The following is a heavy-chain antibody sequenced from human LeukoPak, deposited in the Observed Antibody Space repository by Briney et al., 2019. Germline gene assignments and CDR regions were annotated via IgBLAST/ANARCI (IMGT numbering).Heavy chain of an antibody. V-gene: IGHV3-30-3*01. Sequence: PGGSLRLSCAASGFAFSTYAMHWVRQAPGKGLEWVAVISYDGSVKYYADSVKGRFTISRDNSKNTLYLQMNSLRAEDTAVYYCARYSGSYEVNYYYYYGMDVWGQGTTVTVSS. CDR2: ISYDGSVK. CDR3: ARYSGSYEVNYYYYYGMDV. J-gene: IGHJ6*02. D-gene: IGHD1-26*01. CDR1: GFAFSTYA.